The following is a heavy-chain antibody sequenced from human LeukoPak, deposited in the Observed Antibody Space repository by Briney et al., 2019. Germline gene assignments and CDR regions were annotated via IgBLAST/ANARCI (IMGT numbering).Heavy chain of an antibody. Sequence: GGSLRLSCASSGFTFSSYTMNWVRQAPGKGLEWVSYISNSRSVTYYADSVKGRFTISRDNAKNSLFLQMNSLSPEDTAVYYCGRGSRPYSGGYYYFDYWGQGTLVTVSS. J-gene: IGHJ4*02. CDR1: GFTFSSYT. D-gene: IGHD3-22*01. V-gene: IGHV3-48*04. CDR3: GRGSRPYSGGYYYFDY. CDR2: ISNSRSVT.